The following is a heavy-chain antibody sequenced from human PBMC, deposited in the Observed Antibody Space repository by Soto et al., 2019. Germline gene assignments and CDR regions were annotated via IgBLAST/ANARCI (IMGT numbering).Heavy chain of an antibody. J-gene: IGHJ5*02. CDR1: GGSISSGDYY. CDR2: IYYSGST. V-gene: IGHV4-30-4*01. D-gene: IGHD2-2*01. CDR3: ARATIVLVPAAMVSHWFDP. Sequence: SETLSLTCTVSGGSISSGDYYWSWIRQPPGKGLEWIGYIYYSGSTYYNPSLKSRVTISVDTSKNQFSLKLSSVTAADTAVYYCARATIVLVPAAMVSHWFDPWAQGTLVTVSS.